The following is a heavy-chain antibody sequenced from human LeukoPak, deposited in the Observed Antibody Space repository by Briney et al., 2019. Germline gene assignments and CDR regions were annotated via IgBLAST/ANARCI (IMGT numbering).Heavy chain of an antibody. Sequence: SETLSLTCTVSGGSISSGGYYWSWIRQHPGKGLEWIGYIYYSGSTYYNPSLKSRVTISVDTSKNQFSLKLSSVTAADTAVYYCARGADPDNYYDSSGYYYRNDAFDTWGQGTMVTVSS. CDR3: ARGADPDNYYDSSGYYYRNDAFDT. V-gene: IGHV4-31*03. J-gene: IGHJ3*02. D-gene: IGHD3-22*01. CDR1: GGSISSGGYY. CDR2: IYYSGST.